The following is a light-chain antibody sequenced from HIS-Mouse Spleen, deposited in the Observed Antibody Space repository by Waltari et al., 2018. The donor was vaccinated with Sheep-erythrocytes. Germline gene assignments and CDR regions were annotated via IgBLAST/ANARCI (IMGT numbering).Light chain of an antibody. CDR1: SRDVGGYNY. CDR3: CSYAGSYNQV. Sequence: QSALTQPPSASGSPGQSATIPCTGPSRDVGGYNYLSWYQQHPAKAPTLTIYDVSKRPAGVHDRFAGSTSGNTASLTISGLEAEDDADYYCCSYAGSYNQVFATGTKVTVL. CDR2: DVS. V-gene: IGLV2-8*01. J-gene: IGLJ1*01.